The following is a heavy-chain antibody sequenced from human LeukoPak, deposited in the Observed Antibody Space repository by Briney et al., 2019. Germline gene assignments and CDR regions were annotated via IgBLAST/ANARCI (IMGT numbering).Heavy chain of an antibody. CDR2: IYYSGST. CDR1: GGSISSGPYS. Sequence: SETLSLTCTVSGGSISSGPYSWAWIRQPLGKGLEWIVYIYYSGSTNYNPSLKSRVTISVDTSKNQFSLKLSSVTAADTAVYYCASLHSGSYYVYWGQGTLVTVSS. V-gene: IGHV4-61*01. CDR3: ASLHSGSYYVY. J-gene: IGHJ4*02. D-gene: IGHD1-26*01.